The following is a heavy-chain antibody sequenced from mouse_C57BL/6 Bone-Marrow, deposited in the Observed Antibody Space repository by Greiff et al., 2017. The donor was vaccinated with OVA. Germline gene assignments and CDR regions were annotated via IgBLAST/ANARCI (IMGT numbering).Heavy chain of an antibody. CDR3: ARDSGNYGFAY. CDR2: IYPRSGNT. D-gene: IGHD2-1*01. Sequence: QVQLKQSGAELARPGASVKLSCKASGYTLTSYGISWVKQRTGQGLEWIGEIYPRSGNTYYNEKFKGKATLTADKSSSTAYMELRSLTSEDSAVYFCARDSGNYGFAYWGQGTLVTVSA. J-gene: IGHJ3*01. CDR1: GYTLTSYG. V-gene: IGHV1-81*01.